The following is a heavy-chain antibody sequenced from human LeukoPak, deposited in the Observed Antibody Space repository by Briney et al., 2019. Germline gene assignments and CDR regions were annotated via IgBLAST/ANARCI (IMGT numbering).Heavy chain of an antibody. D-gene: IGHD6-13*01. CDR2: ISYDGSNK. J-gene: IGHJ6*02. CDR3: ANSLSYSSSWFPENYYYYGMDV. Sequence: GGSLRLSCAASGFTFSSYGMHWVRQAPGKGLERVAVISYDGSNKYYADSVKGRFTISRDNSKNTLYLQMNSLRAEDTAVYYCANSLSYSSSWFPENYYYYGMDVWGQGTTVTVSS. V-gene: IGHV3-30*18. CDR1: GFTFSSYG.